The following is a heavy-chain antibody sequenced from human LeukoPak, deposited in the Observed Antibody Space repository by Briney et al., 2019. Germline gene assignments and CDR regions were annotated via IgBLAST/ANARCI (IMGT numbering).Heavy chain of an antibody. J-gene: IGHJ4*02. D-gene: IGHD3-10*01. CDR1: GGSISSGDYY. Sequence: SETLSLTCTVSGGSISSGDYYWSWIRQPPGKGLEWIGYIYYSGSTYYNPSLKSRVAISVDTSENQFSLKLSSVTAADTAVYYCAREAGSFDYWGQGTLVTVSS. CDR2: IYYSGST. V-gene: IGHV4-30-4*01. CDR3: AREAGSFDY.